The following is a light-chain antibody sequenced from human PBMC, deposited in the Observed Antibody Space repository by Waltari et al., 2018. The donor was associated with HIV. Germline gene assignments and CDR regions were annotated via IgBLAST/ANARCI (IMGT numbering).Light chain of an antibody. CDR2: DDL. V-gene: IGLV2-23*02. CDR3: CSYGGDNTFV. Sequence: QSALTQPASVSESLGQSITISCTGGGSDVGNFNFVSWYQQRPGKAPRLMIYDDLKRPSGVSTRFSASKSGNTASLTISGRQVEDEADYYCCSYGGDNTFVFGGGTTVTVL. CDR1: GSDVGNFNF. J-gene: IGLJ3*02.